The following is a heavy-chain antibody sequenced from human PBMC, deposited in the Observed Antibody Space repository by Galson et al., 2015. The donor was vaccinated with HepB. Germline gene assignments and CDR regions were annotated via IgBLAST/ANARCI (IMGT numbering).Heavy chain of an antibody. V-gene: IGHV3-30-3*01. CDR2: ISYDGSNK. CDR3: ARAVYDGSGYRFDY. J-gene: IGHJ4*02. Sequence: SLRLSCAASGFTFSSYAMHWVRQAPGKGLEWVAVISYDGSNKYYADSVKGRFTVSRDNSKNTLYLQMNSLRAEDTAVYYCARAVYDGSGYRFDYWGQGTLVTVSS. D-gene: IGHD3-22*01. CDR1: GFTFSSYA.